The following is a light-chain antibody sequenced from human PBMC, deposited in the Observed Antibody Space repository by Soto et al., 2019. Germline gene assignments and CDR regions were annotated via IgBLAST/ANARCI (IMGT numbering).Light chain of an antibody. CDR1: SSDVGAYNY. J-gene: IGLJ3*02. Sequence: QSALTQPPSASGSPGQSVTISCTGTSSDVGAYNYVSWYQQHPGKAPKLMIFEVSQRPSGVPDRFSGSKSGNTASLTVSGLQAEDEADYYCISYTGSNTWVFGGRTKLTVL. CDR3: ISYTGSNTWV. V-gene: IGLV2-8*01. CDR2: EVS.